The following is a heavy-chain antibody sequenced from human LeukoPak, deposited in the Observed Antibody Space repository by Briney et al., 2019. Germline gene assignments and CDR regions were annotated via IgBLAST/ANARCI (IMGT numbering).Heavy chain of an antibody. CDR3: AKRAWKGGAFDI. V-gene: IGHV3-11*01. J-gene: IGHJ3*02. Sequence: GGSLRLSCAASGFTFSDYYMSWIRQAPGKGLEWVSYISSSGSTIYYADSVKGRFTISRYNAKNSLYLQMNSLRAEDTAVYYCAKRAWKGGAFDIWGQGTMVTVSS. D-gene: IGHD1-1*01. CDR1: GFTFSDYY. CDR2: ISSSGSTI.